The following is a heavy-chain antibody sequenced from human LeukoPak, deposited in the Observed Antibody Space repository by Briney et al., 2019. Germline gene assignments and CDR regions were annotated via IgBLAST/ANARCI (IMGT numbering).Heavy chain of an antibody. J-gene: IGHJ5*02. V-gene: IGHV4-39*07. CDR3: ARGGYYGSGNDFRFDP. CDR1: GGSISINSYY. Sequence: SETLSHTCTVSGGSISINSYYWAWIRQPPGKGPEWIGSIYYTGTTYYNPSLKNRVTISVDTSKNQFSLKLSSVTAADTAVYYCARGGYYGSGNDFRFDPWGQGTLVTVSS. D-gene: IGHD3-10*01. CDR2: IYYTGTT.